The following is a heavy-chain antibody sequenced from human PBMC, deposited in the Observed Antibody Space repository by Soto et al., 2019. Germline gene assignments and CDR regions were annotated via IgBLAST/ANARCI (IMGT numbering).Heavy chain of an antibody. J-gene: IGHJ4*02. D-gene: IGHD6-13*01. CDR3: AKDDYSSSWEYYFDY. Sequence: GGSLRLSCAASGFTFSSYGMHWVRQAPGKGLEWVAVISYDGSNKYYADSVKGRFTISRDNSKNTLYLQMNSLRAEDTAVYYCAKDDYSSSWEYYFDYWGQGTLVTVSS. V-gene: IGHV3-30*18. CDR1: GFTFSSYG. CDR2: ISYDGSNK.